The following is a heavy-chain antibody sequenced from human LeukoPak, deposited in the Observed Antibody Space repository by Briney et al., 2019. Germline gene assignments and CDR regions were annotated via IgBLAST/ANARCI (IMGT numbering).Heavy chain of an antibody. Sequence: GGSLRLSCAASGFTVSSIHMVWVRQAPGKGLEWVSVTYTGGNSYYADSVKGRFIISRDISKNTLYLQMNSLRAEDSALYYCARGGRGSAAVVAPRSFDIWDQGTMVTVSS. D-gene: IGHD3-22*01. V-gene: IGHV3-53*01. CDR1: GFTVSSIH. J-gene: IGHJ3*02. CDR3: ARGGRGSAAVVAPRSFDI. CDR2: TYTGGNS.